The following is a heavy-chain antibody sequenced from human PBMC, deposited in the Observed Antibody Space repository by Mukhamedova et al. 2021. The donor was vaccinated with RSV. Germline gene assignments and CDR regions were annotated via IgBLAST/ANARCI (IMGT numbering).Heavy chain of an antibody. V-gene: IGHV1-69*06. CDR2: FIPIFGTA. Sequence: APGQGLEWMGGFIPIFGTANYAQKFQGRVTITADKSTSTAYMELSSLRSEDTAVYYCARSPQQLVRYYYYYMDV. J-gene: IGHJ6*03. CDR3: ARSPQQLVRYYYYYMDV. D-gene: IGHD6-13*01.